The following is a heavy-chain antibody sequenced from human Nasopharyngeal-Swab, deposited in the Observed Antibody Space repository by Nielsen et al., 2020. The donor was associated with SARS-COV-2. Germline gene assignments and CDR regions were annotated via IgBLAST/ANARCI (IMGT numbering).Heavy chain of an antibody. Sequence: ASVKVSCKASGYTFTSYGISWVRQAPGQGLEWMGWISAYNGNTNYAQKFQGRVTMTTDTSTSTAYMEVRSLRSDDTAVYYCARGLIVARPYDYWGQGTLVTVSS. CDR3: ARGLIVARPYDY. J-gene: IGHJ4*02. CDR2: ISAYNGNT. V-gene: IGHV1-18*01. D-gene: IGHD6-6*01. CDR1: GYTFTSYG.